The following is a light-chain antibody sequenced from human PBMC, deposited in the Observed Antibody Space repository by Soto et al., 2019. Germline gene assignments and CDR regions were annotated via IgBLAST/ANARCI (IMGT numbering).Light chain of an antibody. J-gene: IGKJ5*01. CDR2: GAS. CDR1: QNVDSNY. CDR3: QQSSNWPPIT. V-gene: IGKV3D-20*02. Sequence: EIVLTQSPGTLSLSPGERATLSCRASQNVDSNYLAWYQQKPGQAPGLLIHGASSRATGIPARFSGSGSGTDFTLTISSLEPEDFAVYYCQQSSNWPPITFGQGTRLEIK.